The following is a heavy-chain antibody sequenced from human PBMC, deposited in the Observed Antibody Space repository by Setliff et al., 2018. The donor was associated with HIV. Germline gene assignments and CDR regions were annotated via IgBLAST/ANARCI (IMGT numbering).Heavy chain of an antibody. J-gene: IGHJ5*02. CDR3: ARRWGIRGYSS. CDR1: GGSFGVYR. V-gene: IGHV4-4*07. Sequence: SETLSLTCTISGGSFGVYRWSWIRQSAGRGLEWIGRIDSSGTTDYKPSLKGRVAISVDTSRNQFSLKLYSVTAADTSVYYCARRWGIRGYSSWGQGTLVTV. D-gene: IGHD5-18*01. CDR2: IDSSGTT.